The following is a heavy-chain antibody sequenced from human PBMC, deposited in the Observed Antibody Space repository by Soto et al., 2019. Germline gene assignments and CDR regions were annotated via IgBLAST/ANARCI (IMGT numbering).Heavy chain of an antibody. D-gene: IGHD3-10*01. CDR1: GGSISSGGYY. Sequence: SEPLSLTCSVSGGSISSGGYYWSWIRQHPGKGLEWIGYIYYLGSTYYNPSLKSRVTISVKTSKNQFSLKLSSVTAADTAVYYGARGRTYYAQWGQGTLVTVSS. CDR2: IYYLGST. CDR3: ARGRTYYAQ. V-gene: IGHV4-31*03. J-gene: IGHJ1*01.